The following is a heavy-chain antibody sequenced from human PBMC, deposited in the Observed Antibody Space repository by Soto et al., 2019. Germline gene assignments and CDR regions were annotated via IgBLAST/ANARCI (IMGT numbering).Heavy chain of an antibody. CDR3: AREGAVPAATGFDY. Sequence: QVQLVQSGAEVKKPGSSVKVSCKASGGTFSSYTISWVRQAPGQGLEWMGRIIPILGIANYAQKFQGRVTXXAXKXXSTAYMELRGLRSTDTAVYYCAREGAVPAATGFDYWGQGTLVSVSS. V-gene: IGHV1-69*08. J-gene: IGHJ4*02. CDR2: IIPILGIA. CDR1: GGTFSSYT. D-gene: IGHD2-2*01.